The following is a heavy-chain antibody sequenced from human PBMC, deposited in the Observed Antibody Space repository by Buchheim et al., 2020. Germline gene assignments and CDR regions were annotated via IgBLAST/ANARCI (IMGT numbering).Heavy chain of an antibody. V-gene: IGHV4-4*02. CDR2: VYPSGST. D-gene: IGHD4-17*01. J-gene: IGHJ2*01. CDR3: ARGETTKWYFDL. CDR1: GGSISSSNW. Sequence: QVQLQESGPGLVKPSGTLSLTCAVSGGSISSSNWWNWVRQPPGKGLEWIGEVYPSGSTNYNPSLKSRVTISLDKSTNQFSLKVNALTAADTAVYYCARGETTKWYFDLWGRGT.